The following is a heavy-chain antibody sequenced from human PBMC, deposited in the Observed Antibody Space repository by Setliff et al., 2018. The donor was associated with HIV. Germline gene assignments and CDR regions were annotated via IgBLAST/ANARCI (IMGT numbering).Heavy chain of an antibody. Sequence: LSLTCTVSGGSISSSSYYWGWIRQPPGKGLEWIGSIYYSGSTYYNPSLKSRVTISVDTSKNQFSLKLSSVTAADTAVYYCARFDGSRVPAADSGSYPGGAFDIWGQGTMVTVSS. CDR3: ARFDGSRVPAADSGSYPGGAFDI. J-gene: IGHJ3*02. D-gene: IGHD1-26*01. V-gene: IGHV4-39*01. CDR2: IYYSGST. CDR1: GGSISSSSYY.